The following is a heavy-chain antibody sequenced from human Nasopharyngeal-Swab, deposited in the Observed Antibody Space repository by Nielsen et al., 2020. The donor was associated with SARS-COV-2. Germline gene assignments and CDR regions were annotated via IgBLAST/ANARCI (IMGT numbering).Heavy chain of an antibody. CDR3: AKDLRGPYFF. D-gene: IGHD2/OR15-2a*01. Sequence: GGSLRLSCVASGYSFRTYGMSWVRQAPGKGLEWVAAIVGSGDISGSGGNTYYADSVKGRFTISRDNSKNTLSLQMNRLRAEDTAVYYCAKDLRGPYFFWGQGTLVTVSS. V-gene: IGHV3-23*01. CDR1: GYSFRTYG. J-gene: IGHJ4*02. CDR2: IVGSGDISGSGGNT.